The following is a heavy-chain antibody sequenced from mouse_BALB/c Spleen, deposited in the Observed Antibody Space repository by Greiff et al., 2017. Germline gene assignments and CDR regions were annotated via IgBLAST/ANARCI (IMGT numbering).Heavy chain of an antibody. D-gene: IGHD2-14*01. Sequence: VQLQQSGTVLARPGASVKMSCKASGYSFTSYWMHWVKQRPGQGLEWIGAIYPGNSDTSYNQKFKGKAKLTAVTSASTAYMELSSLTNEDSAVYYCTGYDGAYAMDYWGQGTSVTVSS. CDR1: GYSFTSYW. V-gene: IGHV1-5*01. J-gene: IGHJ4*01. CDR3: TGYDGAYAMDY. CDR2: IYPGNSDT.